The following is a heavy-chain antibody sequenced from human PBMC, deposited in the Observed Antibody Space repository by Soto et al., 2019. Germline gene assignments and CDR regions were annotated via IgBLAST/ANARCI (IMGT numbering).Heavy chain of an antibody. CDR3: ARSSRRGSSYFDY. J-gene: IGHJ4*02. Sequence: ASVKVSCKASGGTFSSYAISWVRQAPGQGLEWMGRIIPILGIANYAQKFQGRVTITADKSTSTAYMELSSLRSEDTAVYYCARSSRRGSSYFDYWGQGTLVTVSS. CDR1: GGTFSSYA. D-gene: IGHD1-26*01. CDR2: IIPILGIA. V-gene: IGHV1-69*04.